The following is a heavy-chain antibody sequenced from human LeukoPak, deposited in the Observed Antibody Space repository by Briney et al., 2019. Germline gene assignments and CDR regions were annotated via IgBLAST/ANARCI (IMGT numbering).Heavy chain of an antibody. Sequence: SETLSLTCTVSGGSISNYFWNWIRQPPGKGLEWIGYFFQSGSAKYNPSLKSRVTMSLDTSRNQFSLHLSSVTAADTAVYYCARERSLTNWFDPWGQGTLVTAS. CDR1: GGSISNYF. CDR2: FFQSGSA. V-gene: IGHV4-59*01. CDR3: ARERSLTNWFDP. J-gene: IGHJ5*02.